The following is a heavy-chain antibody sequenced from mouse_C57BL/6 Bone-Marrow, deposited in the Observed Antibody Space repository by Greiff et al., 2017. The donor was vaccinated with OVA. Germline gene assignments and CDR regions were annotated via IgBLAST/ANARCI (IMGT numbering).Heavy chain of an antibody. Sequence: EVKVVESGGGLVKPGGSLKLSCAASGFTFSSYAMSWVRQTPEKRLEWVATISDGGSYTYYPDNVKGRFTISRDNAKNNLYLQMSHLKSEDTAMYYCARDSPIYYGSSYRYFDVWGTGTTVTVSS. CDR2: ISDGGSYT. CDR1: GFTFSSYA. J-gene: IGHJ1*03. D-gene: IGHD1-1*01. V-gene: IGHV5-4*01. CDR3: ARDSPIYYGSSYRYFDV.